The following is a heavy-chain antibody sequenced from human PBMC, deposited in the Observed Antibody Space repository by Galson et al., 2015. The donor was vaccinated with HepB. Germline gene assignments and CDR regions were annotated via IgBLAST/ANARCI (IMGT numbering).Heavy chain of an antibody. CDR1: GFTFSSYA. CDR3: AKGTGVGRGPFDY. J-gene: IGHJ4*02. D-gene: IGHD3/OR15-3a*01. V-gene: IGHV3-23*01. Sequence: SLRLSCAASGFTFSSYAMTWVRQAPGKRPEWVSVMSGSGATTYYADSVKGRFAISRDNSKNTLYLQMNSLRVEDTAVYYCAKGTGVGRGPFDYWGQGTLVTVSS. CDR2: MSGSGATT.